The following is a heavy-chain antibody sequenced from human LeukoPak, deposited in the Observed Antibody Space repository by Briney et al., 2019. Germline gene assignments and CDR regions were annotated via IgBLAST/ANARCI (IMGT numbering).Heavy chain of an antibody. V-gene: IGHV4-39*01. CDR1: GGSISNNDYF. Sequence: KPSETLSLTCTVSGGSISNNDYFWGWIRQPPGKGIEWIGSMNYGGSTHDNPSLKSRVTISVDTSKNQVSLKLSSVTAADTAVYYCARRVPGRSGNWFDPWGQGTLVTVSS. CDR2: MNYGGST. CDR3: ARRVPGRSGNWFDP. D-gene: IGHD2-2*01. J-gene: IGHJ5*02.